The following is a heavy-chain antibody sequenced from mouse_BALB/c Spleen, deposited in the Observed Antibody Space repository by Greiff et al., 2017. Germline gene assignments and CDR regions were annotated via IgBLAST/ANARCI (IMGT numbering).Heavy chain of an antibody. CDR3: ARGKNYDYDGYYAMDY. CDR1: GFTFSSFG. CDR2: ISSGSSTI. Sequence: DVKVEESGGGLVQPGGSRKLSCAASGFTFSSFGMHWVRQAPEKGLEWVAYISSGSSTIYYADTVKGRFTISRDNPKNTLFLQMTSLRSEDTAMYYCARGKNYDYDGYYAMDYWGQGTSVTVSS. D-gene: IGHD2-4*01. V-gene: IGHV5-17*02. J-gene: IGHJ4*01.